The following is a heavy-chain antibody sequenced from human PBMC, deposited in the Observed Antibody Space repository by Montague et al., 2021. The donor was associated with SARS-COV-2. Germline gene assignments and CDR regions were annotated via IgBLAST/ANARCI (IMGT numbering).Heavy chain of an antibody. CDR2: IHHGGST. D-gene: IGHD3-10*01. CDR1: GGSFSTYS. V-gene: IGHV4-34*01. Sequence: SETLSLTCAVHGGSFSTYSWNWIRQPPGKGLEWIGEIHHGGSTNYNPSLKSRVTISADTSKNQFSLKLTSVAAAATAVSYCARLGDGVVPSPILGVGPYYSYYYMDVWGKGTTVTASS. CDR3: ARLGDGVVPSPILGVGPYYSYYYMDV. J-gene: IGHJ6*03.